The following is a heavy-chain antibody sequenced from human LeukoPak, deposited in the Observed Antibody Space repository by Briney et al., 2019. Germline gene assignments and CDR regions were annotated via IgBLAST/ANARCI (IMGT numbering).Heavy chain of an antibody. D-gene: IGHD2-2*01. V-gene: IGHV1-69*02. Sequence: SVKVSCKASGGTSSSYTISWVRQAPGQGLEWMGRIIPILGIANYAQKFQGRVTITADKSTSTAYMELSSLRSEDTAVYYCASTADVIVVVPAYWGQGTLVTVSS. CDR3: ASTADVIVVVPAY. J-gene: IGHJ4*02. CDR2: IIPILGIA. CDR1: GGTSSSYT.